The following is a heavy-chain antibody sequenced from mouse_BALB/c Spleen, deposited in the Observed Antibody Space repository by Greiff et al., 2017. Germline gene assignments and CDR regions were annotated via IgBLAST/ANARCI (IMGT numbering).Heavy chain of an antibody. CDR2: IRLKSSNYAT. CDR1: GFTFSNYW. D-gene: IGHD2-13*01. Sequence: EVKVEESGGGLVQPGGSMKLSCVASGFTFSNYWMNWVRQSPEKGLEWVAEIRLKSSNYATHYAESVKGRFTISSDDSKSSVYLQMNNLRAEDTGFYYCTRTNDDDDSFAYWGQGTLVTVSA. CDR3: TRTNDDDDSFAY. J-gene: IGHJ3*01. V-gene: IGHV6-6*02.